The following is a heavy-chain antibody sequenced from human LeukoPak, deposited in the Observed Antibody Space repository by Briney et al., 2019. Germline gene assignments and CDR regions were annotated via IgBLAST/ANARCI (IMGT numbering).Heavy chain of an antibody. Sequence: PGGSLRLSCTASGFTFSSYTMSWVRQAPGKGLKWVSTITTGGPNTYYADSVKGRFTVSRDDSKNTLYLQMNSLGAEDTAVYYCAKDGGLWVSAHWGDSWGRGTLVTVSS. CDR2: ITTGGPNT. CDR1: GFTFSSYT. D-gene: IGHD7-27*01. CDR3: AKDGGLWVSAHWGDS. V-gene: IGHV3-23*01. J-gene: IGHJ4*02.